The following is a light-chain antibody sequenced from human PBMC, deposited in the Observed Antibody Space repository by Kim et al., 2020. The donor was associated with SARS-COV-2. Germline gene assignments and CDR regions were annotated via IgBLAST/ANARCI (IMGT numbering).Light chain of an antibody. V-gene: IGKV3-20*01. CDR2: GAS. Sequence: LSPGDSATLACMASQSVSSNFLAWFQQKPGPAPRLLIYGASNRATGIPARVSGSGSGTDFTLTISRLEPEDFVVYFCHQYGTSPYTFGQGTKLEI. CDR1: QSVSSNF. J-gene: IGKJ2*01. CDR3: HQYGTSPYT.